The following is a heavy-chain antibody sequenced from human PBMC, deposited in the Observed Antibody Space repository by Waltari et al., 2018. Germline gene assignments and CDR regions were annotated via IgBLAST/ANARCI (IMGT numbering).Heavy chain of an antibody. CDR1: GFTFSSYS. D-gene: IGHD2-2*01. Sequence: EVQLVESGGGLVKPGGSLRLSCAASGFTFSSYSMNWVRQAPGKGLEWVSSISSSSSYIYYADSVKGRFTISRDNAKNSLYLQMNSLRAEDTAVYYCARDFSTDYYYYMDVWGKGTTVTVSS. CDR3: ARDFSTDYYYYMDV. V-gene: IGHV3-21*01. J-gene: IGHJ6*03. CDR2: ISSSSSYI.